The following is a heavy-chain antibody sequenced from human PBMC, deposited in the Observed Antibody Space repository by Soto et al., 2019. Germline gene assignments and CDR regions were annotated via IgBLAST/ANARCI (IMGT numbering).Heavy chain of an antibody. CDR2: ISSNGGST. V-gene: IGHV3-64D*08. Sequence: PGGSLRLSCSASGFTFSSYAMHWVRQAPGKGLEYVSAISSNGGSTYYADSVKGRFTISRDNSKNTLYLQMSSLRAEDTAVYYCVKKREVLRFLEWLLGPFDYWGQGTLVTVSS. CDR1: GFTFSSYA. CDR3: VKKREVLRFLEWLLGPFDY. D-gene: IGHD3-3*01. J-gene: IGHJ4*02.